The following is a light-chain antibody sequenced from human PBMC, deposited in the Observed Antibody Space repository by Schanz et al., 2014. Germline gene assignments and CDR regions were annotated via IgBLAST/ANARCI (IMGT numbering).Light chain of an antibody. Sequence: QSALTQPPSASGSPGQSVTISCTGTSSDVGGYNYVSWYQQHPGKAPKLMIYEVSKRPSGVPDRFSGSKSGNTASLTVSGLQAEDEADYYCSSYAGSNAPWVFGGGTKLTVL. J-gene: IGLJ3*02. CDR2: EVS. V-gene: IGLV2-8*01. CDR1: SSDVGGYNY. CDR3: SSYAGSNAPWV.